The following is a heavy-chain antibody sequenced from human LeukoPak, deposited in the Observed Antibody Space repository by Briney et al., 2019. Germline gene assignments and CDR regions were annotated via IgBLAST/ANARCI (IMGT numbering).Heavy chain of an antibody. J-gene: IGHJ4*02. CDR3: ARGLVTWFGTTGVDY. V-gene: IGHV1-8*01. CDR2: INPNSGNT. CDR1: GYTFTSYD. D-gene: IGHD3-10*01. Sequence: ASVKVSCKASGYTFTSYDINWVRQATGQGLEWMGWINPNSGNTGYAQKFQGRVTMTRNTSISTAYMELSSLRSEDTAVYYCARGLVTWFGTTGVDYWGQGTLVTVSS.